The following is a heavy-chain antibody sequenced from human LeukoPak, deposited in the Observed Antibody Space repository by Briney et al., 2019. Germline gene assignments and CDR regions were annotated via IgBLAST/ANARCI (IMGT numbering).Heavy chain of an antibody. J-gene: IGHJ4*02. CDR3: AREDITGTASYFDY. CDR2: VNHAESS. CDR1: GEAFTGYY. V-gene: IGHV4-34*01. Sequence: SETLSLTCAVSGEAFTGYYWSWVRQPPGKGLEWIGEVNHAESSSYNPSLKSRLTMSVDASKNQFSLKLSSVTAADTAVYYCAREDITGTASYFDYWGQGTLVTVSS. D-gene: IGHD1-7*01.